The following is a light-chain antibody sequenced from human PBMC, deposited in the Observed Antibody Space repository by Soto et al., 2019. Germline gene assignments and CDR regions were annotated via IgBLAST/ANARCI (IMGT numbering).Light chain of an antibody. CDR1: QSISSW. CDR3: QQYNSYPWT. J-gene: IGKJ1*01. CDR2: DAS. Sequence: IQMTQSPSTLSASVGDRVTITCRASQSISSWLAWYQQKPGKAPKLLIYDASSLESGVPSRFSGSGFGTEFTLTISSLQPDDFATYYCQQYNSYPWTFGQGAKVDIK. V-gene: IGKV1-5*01.